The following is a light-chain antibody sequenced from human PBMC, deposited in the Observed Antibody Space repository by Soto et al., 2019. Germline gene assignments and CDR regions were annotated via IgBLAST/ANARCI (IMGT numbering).Light chain of an antibody. J-gene: IGKJ2*01. CDR3: QQYDNSLYT. CDR1: QSVSSSY. Sequence: EIVLTQSPGTLSLSPGERATLSCRASQSVSSSYLAWYPQKPGQAPRLLIYAASTRATGIPDRFSGSGSGTDFTLTISSLEPEDFAVYYCQQYDNSLYTFGQGTKLEIK. V-gene: IGKV3-20*01. CDR2: AAS.